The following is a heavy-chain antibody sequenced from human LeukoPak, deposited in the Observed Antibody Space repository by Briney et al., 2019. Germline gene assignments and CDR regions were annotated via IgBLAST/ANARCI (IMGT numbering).Heavy chain of an antibody. CDR1: GGSISSSSYY. V-gene: IGHV4-39*07. J-gene: IGHJ4*02. CDR3: ARDAGGTYGASKVASPDY. CDR2: IYYSGST. Sequence: SETLSLTCTVSGGSISSSSYYWGWIRQPPGKGLEWIGSIYYSGSTNYNPSLKSRVTISVDTSKNQFSLKLSSVTAADTAVYYCARDAGGTYGASKVASPDYWGQGTLVTVSS. D-gene: IGHD4/OR15-4a*01.